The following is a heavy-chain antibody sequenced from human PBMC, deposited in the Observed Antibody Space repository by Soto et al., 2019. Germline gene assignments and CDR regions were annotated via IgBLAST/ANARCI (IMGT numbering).Heavy chain of an antibody. CDR1: GFTFSSYA. D-gene: IGHD4-17*01. CDR2: ISGSGGST. Sequence: GGSLRLSCAASGFTFSSYAMSWVRQVPGKGLEWVSAISGSGGSTYYADSVKGRFTISRDNSKNTLYLQMNSLRAEDTAVYYCAKDSPSDLPLRSNFDYWGQGTLVTVSS. V-gene: IGHV3-23*01. CDR3: AKDSPSDLPLRSNFDY. J-gene: IGHJ4*02.